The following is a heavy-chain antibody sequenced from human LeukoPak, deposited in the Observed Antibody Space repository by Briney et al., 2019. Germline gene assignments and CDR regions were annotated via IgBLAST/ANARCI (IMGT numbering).Heavy chain of an antibody. V-gene: IGHV4-34*01. CDR1: GGFFSGYY. CDR3: ASKYSYGPVDY. D-gene: IGHD5-18*01. CDR2: INHSGST. J-gene: IGHJ4*02. Sequence: NPSETLSLTCAVYGGFFSGYYWSWIRQPPGKGLEWIGEINHSGSTNYNPSLKSRVTISVDTSKNQFSLKLSSVTAADTAVYYCASKYSYGPVDYWGQGTLVTVSS.